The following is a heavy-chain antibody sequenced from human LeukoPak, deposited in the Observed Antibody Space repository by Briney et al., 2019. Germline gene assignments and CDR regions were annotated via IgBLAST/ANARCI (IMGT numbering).Heavy chain of an antibody. Sequence: GGSLRLSCAASGFTFSYYSMNWVRQAPGKGLEWVSSISTSSGYTYSADSVRGRFTVSRDNAKNSLYLQMNSLRAEDTAVYYCAKDQSFRGSGHYTYFDYWGQGTLVTVSS. CDR2: ISTSSGYT. CDR3: AKDQSFRGSGHYTYFDY. CDR1: GFTFSYYS. J-gene: IGHJ4*02. D-gene: IGHD2-15*01. V-gene: IGHV3-21*04.